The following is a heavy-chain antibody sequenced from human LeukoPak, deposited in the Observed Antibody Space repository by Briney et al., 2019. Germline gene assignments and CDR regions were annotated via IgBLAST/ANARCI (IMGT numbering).Heavy chain of an antibody. J-gene: IGHJ4*02. CDR3: ARDSIVYYYDSSGYYYNYFDY. V-gene: IGHV1-2*02. Sequence: ASLKVSCKASGYTFTGYYMHWVRQAPGQGLEWMGWINPNSGDTNYAQKFQGRVTMTRDTSISTAYMELSRLRSDDTAVYYCARDSIVYYYDSSGYYYNYFDYWGQGSLVTVSS. CDR1: GYTFTGYY. D-gene: IGHD3-22*01. CDR2: INPNSGDT.